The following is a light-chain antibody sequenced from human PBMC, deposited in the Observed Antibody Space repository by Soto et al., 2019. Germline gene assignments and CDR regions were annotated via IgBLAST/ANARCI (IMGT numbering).Light chain of an antibody. CDR1: QSVLYSSNNKNY. CDR2: WAS. Sequence: DIVMTQSPDSLAVSLGERATINCKSSQSVLYSSNNKNYLAWYQQKPGQPPKLLIYWASTRESGVPDRFSGSGYGKDFTLTISSLQAEDVAVYYCQQYYSTLTWTFGQGTKVESK. V-gene: IGKV4-1*01. CDR3: QQYYSTLTWT. J-gene: IGKJ1*01.